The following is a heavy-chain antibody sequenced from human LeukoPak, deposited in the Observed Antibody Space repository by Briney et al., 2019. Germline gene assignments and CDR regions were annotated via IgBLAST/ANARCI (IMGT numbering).Heavy chain of an antibody. D-gene: IGHD2/OR15-2a*01. CDR2: ISGSGGST. V-gene: IGHV3-23*01. CDR1: GFTFSSYA. J-gene: IGHJ4*02. CDR3: AKDSILRLATFDY. Sequence: GGSLRLSCAASGFTFSSYAMSWVRQAPGKGLEWVSAISGSGGSTYYADSVKGRFTISRANSKNTLYLQMNSLRAEDTAVYYCAKDSILRLATFDYWGQGTLVTVSS.